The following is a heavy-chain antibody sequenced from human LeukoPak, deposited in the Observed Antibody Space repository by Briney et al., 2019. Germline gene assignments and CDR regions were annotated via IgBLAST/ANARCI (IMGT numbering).Heavy chain of an antibody. CDR3: AKQRAPLPPTF. CDR2: ISYDGSNK. D-gene: IGHD1/OR15-1a*01. V-gene: IGHV3-30*04. CDR1: GFTFSSYA. J-gene: IGHJ4*02. Sequence: GGSLRLSCAASGFTFSSYAMHWVRQAPGKGLEWVAVISYDGSNKYYADSVKGRFTISRDNSKNTLYLQMNSLRAEDTAVYYCAKQRAPLPPTFWGQGTLVTVSS.